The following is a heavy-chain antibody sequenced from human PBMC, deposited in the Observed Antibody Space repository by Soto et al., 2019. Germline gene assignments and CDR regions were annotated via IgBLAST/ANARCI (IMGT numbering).Heavy chain of an antibody. CDR3: ATGGYIWGAYRYYFDY. V-gene: IGHV4-61*08. J-gene: IGHJ4*02. CDR1: GGSVSSSGNY. Sequence: TSETLSLTCTVSGGSVSSSGNYWSWIRQPPGKGLEWIGYIFYSGSTNYNPSLKSRVTISVDTSKNQFSLKLSSVTAADTAVYYCATGGYIWGAYRYYFDYWGQGTLVTVSS. D-gene: IGHD3-16*02. CDR2: IFYSGST.